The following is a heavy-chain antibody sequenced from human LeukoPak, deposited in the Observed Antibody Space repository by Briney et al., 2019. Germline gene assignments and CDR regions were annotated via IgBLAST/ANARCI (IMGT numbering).Heavy chain of an antibody. J-gene: IGHJ4*02. CDR1: GFTFTDYV. Sequence: GGSLRLSCAASGFTFTDYVMSWVRQAPGKGLEWVSTISRTGDLTYYEDSVKGRFTISRDNSKNTMYLQMNSLRAEDTAVYCAKDRHDYGDYAFDYWGQGTLVTVSS. CDR2: ISRTGDLT. CDR3: AKDRHDYGDYAFDY. V-gene: IGHV3-23*01. D-gene: IGHD4-17*01.